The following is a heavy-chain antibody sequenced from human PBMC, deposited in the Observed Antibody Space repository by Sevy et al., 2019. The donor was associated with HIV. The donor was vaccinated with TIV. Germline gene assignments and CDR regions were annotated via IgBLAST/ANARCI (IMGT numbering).Heavy chain of an antibody. Sequence: ASVKVSCKASGYTFTDYGISWVRQAPGQGLEWMGWISPYNGNTNYAQKLQGRVTMTTDTSTSTADMELRSLRSDDTAVYYCASSHYYDSSGYYMPCASDIWGQGTMVTVSS. CDR2: ISPYNGNT. J-gene: IGHJ3*02. CDR1: GYTFTDYG. D-gene: IGHD3-22*01. V-gene: IGHV1-18*01. CDR3: ASSHYYDSSGYYMPCASDI.